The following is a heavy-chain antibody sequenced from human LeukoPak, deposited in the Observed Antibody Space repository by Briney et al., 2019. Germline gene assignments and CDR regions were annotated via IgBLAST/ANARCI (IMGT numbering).Heavy chain of an antibody. V-gene: IGHV3-20*04. D-gene: IGHD6-19*01. Sequence: GGSLRLSCAASGFTFDDYCMSWVRHPPAKGLEWVSGINWNGGSTGYADSLKGRFTISRDNAKNSLYLQMNSMRAEDTALYYCARDILGSGWSDAFDIWGQGTMVTVSS. CDR2: INWNGGST. CDR3: ARDILGSGWSDAFDI. CDR1: GFTFDDYC. J-gene: IGHJ3*02.